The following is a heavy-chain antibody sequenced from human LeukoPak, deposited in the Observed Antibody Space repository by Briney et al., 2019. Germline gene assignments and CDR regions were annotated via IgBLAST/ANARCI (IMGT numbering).Heavy chain of an antibody. J-gene: IGHJ4*02. V-gene: IGHV1-24*01. Sequence: ASVKVSCKVSGYTLTELSMHWVRQAPGKGLEWMGRFDPEDGETIYAQKFQGRVTMTADTSTDTAYMELSSLRSQDTAVYYCARGAWDYDILTGYYLYFDYWGQGTLVTVSS. D-gene: IGHD3-9*01. CDR2: FDPEDGET. CDR1: GYTLTELS. CDR3: ARGAWDYDILTGYYLYFDY.